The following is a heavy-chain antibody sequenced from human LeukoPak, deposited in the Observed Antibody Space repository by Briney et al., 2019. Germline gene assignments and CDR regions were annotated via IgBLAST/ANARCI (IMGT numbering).Heavy chain of an antibody. CDR3: ARDYYDSSGYYSDY. D-gene: IGHD3-22*01. Sequence: SETLSLTCTVSGGSISSYYWSWIRQPPGKGLEWIGYIYYSGSTNCNPSLKSRVTISVDTSKNQFSLKLSSVTAADTAVYYCARDYYDSSGYYSDYWGQGTLVTVSS. V-gene: IGHV4-59*01. CDR2: IYYSGST. J-gene: IGHJ4*02. CDR1: GGSISSYY.